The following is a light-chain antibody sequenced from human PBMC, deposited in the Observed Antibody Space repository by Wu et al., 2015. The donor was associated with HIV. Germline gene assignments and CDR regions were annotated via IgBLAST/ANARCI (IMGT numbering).Light chain of an antibody. CDR3: QQRGNWPLFT. CDR2: NAS. J-gene: IGKJ3*01. V-gene: IGKV3-11*01. CDR1: QSVGSY. Sequence: EIVLTQSPATLSLSPGERATLSCRASQSVGSYLAWYQKKPGQAPRLLIYNASDRATGIPARFSGSGSGTDFTLTISSLEPEDFAAYYCQQRGNWPLFTFGPGTKVDIK.